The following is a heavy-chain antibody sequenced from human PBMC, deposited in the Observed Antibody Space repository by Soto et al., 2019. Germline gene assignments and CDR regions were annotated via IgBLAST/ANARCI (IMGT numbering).Heavy chain of an antibody. CDR1: GGSISSYY. CDR2: IYYSGST. J-gene: IGHJ4*01. D-gene: IGHD1-1*01. CDR3: ARAYKYDYFDS. V-gene: IGHV4-59*08. Sequence: SETLSLTCTVSGGSISSYYWSWIRQPPGKGLEWIGYIYYSGSTNYNPSLKSRVTISVDTSKNQLSLKLSSVTAADTAVYYCARAYKYDYFDSWGHGTLVTVSS.